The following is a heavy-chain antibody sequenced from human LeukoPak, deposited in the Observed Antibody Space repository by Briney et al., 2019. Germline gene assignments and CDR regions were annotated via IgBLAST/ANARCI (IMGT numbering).Heavy chain of an antibody. CDR2: INHSGST. CDR3: ARDGLPFYYYYMDV. CDR1: GGSFSGYY. V-gene: IGHV4-34*01. Sequence: SETLSLTCAVYGGSFSGYYWSWIRQPPGKGLEWIGEINHSGSTNYNPSLKSRVTISVDTSKNQFSLKLSSVTAADTAVYYCARDGLPFYYYYMDVWGKGTTVTVSS. J-gene: IGHJ6*03. D-gene: IGHD3-16*01.